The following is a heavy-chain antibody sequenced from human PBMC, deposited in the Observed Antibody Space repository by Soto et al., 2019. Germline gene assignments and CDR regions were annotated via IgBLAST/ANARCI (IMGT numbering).Heavy chain of an antibody. V-gene: IGHV1-18*01. J-gene: IGHJ4*02. CDR1: GYTFTSYG. CDR3: ARVLLEWLLPDY. Sequence: ASVKVSCKASGYTFTSYGISWVRQAPGQGLEWMGWISAYNGNTNYAQKLQGRVTITRDTSASTAYMELSSLRSEDTAVYYCARVLLEWLLPDYWGQGTLVTVSS. CDR2: ISAYNGNT. D-gene: IGHD3-3*01.